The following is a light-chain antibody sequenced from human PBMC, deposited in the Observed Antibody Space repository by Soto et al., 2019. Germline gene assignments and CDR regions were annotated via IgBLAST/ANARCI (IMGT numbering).Light chain of an antibody. V-gene: IGKV3-11*01. J-gene: IGKJ5*01. CDR2: DAS. CDR1: QSVSSY. CDR3: QQRSNWPIT. Sequence: EIVLTQSPATLSLSPGERATLSCRASQSVSSYLAWYQQKPGQAPRLLIYDASNRATGIPARFSGSGSGTAFTLTISSLEPEDFAVYHCQQRSNWPITFGQGTRLEI.